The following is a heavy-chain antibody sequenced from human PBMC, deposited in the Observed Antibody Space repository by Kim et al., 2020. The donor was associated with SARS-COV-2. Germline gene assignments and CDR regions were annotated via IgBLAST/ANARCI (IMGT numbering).Heavy chain of an antibody. D-gene: IGHD2-8*01. CDR3: ARRMALSAMDY. J-gene: IGHJ4*02. Sequence: YADSVKVRFTVSSDDGKNSVFLQMNSLRDEDTALYYCARRMALSAMDYWGQGTLVTVSS. V-gene: IGHV3-48*02.